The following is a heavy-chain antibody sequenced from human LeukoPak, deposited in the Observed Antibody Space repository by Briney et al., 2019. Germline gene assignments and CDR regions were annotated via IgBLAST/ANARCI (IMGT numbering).Heavy chain of an antibody. CDR1: GFTFSSYA. J-gene: IGHJ4*02. CDR3: ATDSWGYYDSSAHDY. CDR2: ISYDGSNK. Sequence: SGGSLRLSCAASGFTFSSYAMHRVRQAPGKGLEWVAVISYDGSNKYYADSVKGRFTISRDNSKNTLYLQMNSLRAEDTAVYYCATDSWGYYDSSAHDYWGQGTLVTVSS. D-gene: IGHD3-22*01. V-gene: IGHV3-30*04.